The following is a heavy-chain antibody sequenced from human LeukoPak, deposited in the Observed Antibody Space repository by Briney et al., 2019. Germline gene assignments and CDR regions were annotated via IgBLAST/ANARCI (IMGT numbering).Heavy chain of an antibody. CDR2: ISAYIGNT. CDR3: ARDSSPLWFGELYDAFDI. Sequence: RASVKVSCKASGYTFTSHGISWVRQAPGQGLEWMGWISAYIGNTNYAQKLQGRVTMTTDTSTSTAYMELRSLRSDDTAVYYCARDSSPLWFGELYDAFDIWGQGTMVTVSS. D-gene: IGHD3-10*01. V-gene: IGHV1-18*01. J-gene: IGHJ3*02. CDR1: GYTFTSHG.